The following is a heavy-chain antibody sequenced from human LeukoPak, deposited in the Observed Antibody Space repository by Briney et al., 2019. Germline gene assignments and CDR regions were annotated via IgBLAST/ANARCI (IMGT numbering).Heavy chain of an antibody. J-gene: IGHJ4*02. CDR3: ARQTGSGLFILP. CDR1: GVSISSSNSY. D-gene: IGHD3/OR15-3a*01. V-gene: IGHV4-39*01. CDR2: IYYSGNT. Sequence: SEALSLTCTVSGVSISSSNSYWGWIRQPPGKGLEWIGSIYYSGNTYYNASLKSQVSISIDTSKNQFSLRLTSVTAADTAVYYCARQTGSGLFILPGGQGTLVTVSS.